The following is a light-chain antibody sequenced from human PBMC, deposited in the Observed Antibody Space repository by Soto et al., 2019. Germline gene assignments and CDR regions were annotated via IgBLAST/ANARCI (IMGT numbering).Light chain of an antibody. CDR3: SSYTXSSTPYV. CDR2: DVS. V-gene: IGLV2-14*03. J-gene: IGLJ1*01. CDR1: SSXVGGYNY. Sequence: QSALTQPASVSGSPGQSITFXCTGXSSXVGGYNYVSWYQQHPGKAPKLMIYDVSNRPSGVSSRFSGSKSGNTASLTISGLQAEDEADYYCSSYTXSSTPYVFGTGTKLTVL.